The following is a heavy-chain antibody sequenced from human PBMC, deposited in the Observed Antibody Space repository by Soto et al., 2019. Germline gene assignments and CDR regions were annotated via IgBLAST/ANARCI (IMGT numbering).Heavy chain of an antibody. J-gene: IGHJ3*02. CDR2: LYSSDGT. Sequence: PGGSLRLSCAASGFSFSGKNYLTWVRQAPGKGLEWVSALYSSDGTYYADSVKGRFSVSRDNSKNTFYLQLHSLRAEDTALYFCATWLQREHAFDIWGLGTMVTVSS. V-gene: IGHV3-53*01. D-gene: IGHD1-1*01. CDR1: GFSFSGKNY. CDR3: ATWLQREHAFDI.